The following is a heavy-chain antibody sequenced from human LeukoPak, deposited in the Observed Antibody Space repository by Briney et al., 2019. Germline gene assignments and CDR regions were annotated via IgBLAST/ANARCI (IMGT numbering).Heavy chain of an antibody. CDR3: AKNGDRGAFCSGGTCYPYYYYYMDV. Sequence: GGSLRLSCAASGFTFSSYSMNWVRQAPGKGLEWVSAVSSTGGTTYYADSVKGRFTISRDNSKNTLFLQINSLRAEDTAVYYCAKNGDRGAFCSGGTCYPYYYYYMDVWGKGTTVTISS. V-gene: IGHV3-23*01. D-gene: IGHD2-15*01. CDR1: GFTFSSYS. J-gene: IGHJ6*03. CDR2: VSSTGGTT.